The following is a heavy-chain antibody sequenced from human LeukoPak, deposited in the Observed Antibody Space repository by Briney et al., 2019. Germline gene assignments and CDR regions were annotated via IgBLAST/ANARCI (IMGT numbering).Heavy chain of an antibody. Sequence: GGSLRLSCAASGFTFSSHSMNWVRQAPRKGLEWVSTIANSGDNTYYADSAKGRFTISRDNFRNTLYLQMNSLRAEDTAVYYCVKSAGKDGYRDSFDIWGQGTLVTVSS. CDR1: GFTFSSHS. V-gene: IGHV3-23*01. CDR2: IANSGDNT. CDR3: VKSAGKDGYRDSFDI. D-gene: IGHD5-24*01. J-gene: IGHJ3*02.